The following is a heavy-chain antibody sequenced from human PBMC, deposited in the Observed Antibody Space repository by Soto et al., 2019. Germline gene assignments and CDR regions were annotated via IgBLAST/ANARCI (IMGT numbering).Heavy chain of an antibody. CDR2: MNPNSGNT. J-gene: IGHJ6*03. CDR1: GYTFTSYD. V-gene: IGHV1-8*01. CDR3: AINKQLATRGYYYYMDV. D-gene: IGHD6-6*01. Sequence: QVQLVQSGAEVTKPGASVKVSCKASGYTFTSYDINWVRQATGQVLEWMGWMNPNSGNTGYAQKFQGRVTITRNTSISTAYMELSSLRSEDTAVYYCAINKQLATRGYYYYMDVWGKGTTVTVSS.